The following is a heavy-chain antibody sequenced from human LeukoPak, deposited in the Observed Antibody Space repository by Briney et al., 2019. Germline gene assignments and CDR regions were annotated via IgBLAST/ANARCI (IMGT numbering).Heavy chain of an antibody. CDR1: GFTFSTYA. Sequence: GGSLRLSCAASGFTFSTYAMSWVRQAPGKGLEWVSLISASGGSTHYADSVKGRFTISRDVSKNTLYLQMNSLKAEDTAVYYCAIEQWELKSWGQGTLVTVSS. J-gene: IGHJ5*02. CDR2: ISASGGST. CDR3: AIEQWELKS. D-gene: IGHD1-26*01. V-gene: IGHV3-23*01.